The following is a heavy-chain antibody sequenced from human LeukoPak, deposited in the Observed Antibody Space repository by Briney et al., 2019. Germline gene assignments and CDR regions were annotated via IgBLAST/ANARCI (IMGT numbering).Heavy chain of an antibody. D-gene: IGHD3-10*01. CDR2: ISGSGGST. Sequence: GGFLRLSCAASGFTFSSYGMSWLRQAPGKGREWVSAISGSGGSTYYADSVKGRFTISRDNSKNTLYLQMNSLRAEDTAVYDCAKDHGRDYYGSGRYDYWGQGTLVTVSS. CDR1: GFTFSSYG. V-gene: IGHV3-23*01. J-gene: IGHJ4*02. CDR3: AKDHGRDYYGSGRYDY.